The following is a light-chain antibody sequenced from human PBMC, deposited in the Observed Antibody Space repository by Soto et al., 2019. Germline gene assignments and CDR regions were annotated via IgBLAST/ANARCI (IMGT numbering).Light chain of an antibody. CDR2: DVS. CDR1: SSDVGGYNY. J-gene: IGLJ1*01. CDR3: SSYTTSNTRQIV. V-gene: IGLV2-14*03. Sequence: QSVLTQPASVSRSPGQSITISCTRTSSDVGGYNYVSWYQHHPGKAPKLMIFDVSNRPSGVSNRFSGYKSGNTASLTISGLQPEDEADYYCSSYTTSNTRQIVFGTGTKVTVL.